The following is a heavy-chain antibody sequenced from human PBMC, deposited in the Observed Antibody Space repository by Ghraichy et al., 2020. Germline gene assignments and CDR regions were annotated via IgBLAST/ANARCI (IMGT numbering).Heavy chain of an antibody. CDR2: INPNSGGT. D-gene: IGHD3-22*01. CDR1: GYTFTGYY. J-gene: IGHJ3*02. V-gene: IGHV1-2*06. CDR3: AREYYDSSGSDAFDI. Sequence: ASVKVSCKASGYTFTGYYMHWVRQAPGQGLEWMGRINPNSGGTNYAQKFQGRVTMTRDTSISTAYMELSRLRSDDTAVYYCAREYYDSSGSDAFDIWGQGTMVTVSS.